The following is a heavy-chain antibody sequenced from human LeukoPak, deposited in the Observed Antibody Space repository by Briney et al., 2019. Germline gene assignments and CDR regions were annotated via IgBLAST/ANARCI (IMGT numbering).Heavy chain of an antibody. D-gene: IGHD4-23*01. Sequence: PGGFLRLSCAASGFTFSSYSMNWVRQAPGEGLEWVSSISSSSSYIYYADSVKGRFTISRDNAKNSLYLQMNSLRAEDTAVYYCARGYGGNRGYYFDYWGQGTLVTVSS. CDR3: ARGYGGNRGYYFDY. V-gene: IGHV3-21*01. CDR2: ISSSSSYI. CDR1: GFTFSSYS. J-gene: IGHJ4*02.